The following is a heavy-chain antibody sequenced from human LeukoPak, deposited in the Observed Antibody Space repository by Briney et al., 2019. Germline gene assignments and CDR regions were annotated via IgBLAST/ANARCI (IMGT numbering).Heavy chain of an antibody. CDR1: GYTFTTSD. D-gene: IGHD6-13*01. CDR3: ARGRPGPAGAGTYDF. CDR2: MNPNSGKT. J-gene: IGHJ4*02. V-gene: IGHV1-8*01. Sequence: ASVKVPCTASGYTFTTSDINWVRQATGQGLEWMGWMNPNSGKTGSAQKFQGRLTMTKNTSTSTAYMEVTGLKFEDTAIYYCARGRPGPAGAGTYDFWGQGTLITVSS.